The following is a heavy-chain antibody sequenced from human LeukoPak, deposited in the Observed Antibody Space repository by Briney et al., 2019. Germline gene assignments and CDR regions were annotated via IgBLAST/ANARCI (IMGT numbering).Heavy chain of an antibody. J-gene: IGHJ4*02. CDR1: GFSLSTSDVG. V-gene: IGHV2-5*01. D-gene: IGHD3-10*01. CDR3: AHDSPGYYGFDY. Sequence: SGPTLVNPTQTLTLTCTFSGFSLSTSDVGVAWVRQPPGKALEWLALTYGNDDTRYSPSLKSRLTITRDTSKNQVVLTMTNMDPVDTATYYCAHDSPGYYGFDYWGQGTLVTVSS. CDR2: TYGNDDT.